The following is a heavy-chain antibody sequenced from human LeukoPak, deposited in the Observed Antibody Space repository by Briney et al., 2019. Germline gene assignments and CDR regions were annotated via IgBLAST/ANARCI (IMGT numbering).Heavy chain of an antibody. D-gene: IGHD6-19*01. CDR3: AREQWLVGDLDY. CDR2: ISSSSSYI. Sequence: GGSLRLSCAASGFTFGSYSMNWVRQAPGKGLEWVSSISSSSSYIYYADSVKGRFTISRDNAKNSLYLQMNSLRAEDTAVYYCAREQWLVGDLDYWGQGTLVTVSS. CDR1: GFTFGSYS. J-gene: IGHJ4*02. V-gene: IGHV3-21*01.